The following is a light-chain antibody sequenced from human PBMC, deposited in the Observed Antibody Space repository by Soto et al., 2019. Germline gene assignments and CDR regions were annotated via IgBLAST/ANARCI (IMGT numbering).Light chain of an antibody. J-gene: IGKJ2*01. CDR1: QSIINY. Sequence: DIPMTQSPSSLPASVGDRVTITCRASQSIINYLSWYQQRPGKAPKLLIHAASNLQSGVPSRFSGSGSETDFSLTISSLQPEDFATYYCQQSYSAPRTFGQGTKLEIK. CDR3: QQSYSAPRT. V-gene: IGKV1-39*01. CDR2: AAS.